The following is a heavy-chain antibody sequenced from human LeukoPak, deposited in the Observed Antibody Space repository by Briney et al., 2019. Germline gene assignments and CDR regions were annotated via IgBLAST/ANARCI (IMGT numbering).Heavy chain of an antibody. CDR3: ARGGGSTTVTLDY. J-gene: IGHJ4*02. V-gene: IGHV3-74*01. D-gene: IGHD4-17*01. CDR2: INSDGSST. Sequence: PGGSLRLSCAAFGFTSSSYWMHWVRQAPGKGLVWVSRINSDGSSTSYADSVKGRFTISRDNAKNTLYLQMNSLRAEDTAVYYCARGGGSTTVTLDYWGQGTLVTVSS. CDR1: GFTSSSYW.